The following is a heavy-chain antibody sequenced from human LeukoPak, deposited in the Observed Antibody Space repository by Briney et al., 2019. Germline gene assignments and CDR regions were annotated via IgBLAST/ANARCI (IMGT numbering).Heavy chain of an antibody. V-gene: IGHV3-64*01. CDR3: ARGGRDY. J-gene: IGHJ4*02. CDR2: ISSNGGST. D-gene: IGHD3-16*01. CDR1: GFTFSSYA. Sequence: GGALRLSCAASGFTFSSYAMHWVRHAPGKGLEYVSAISSNGGSTYYANSVKGRFTISRDNSKNTLYLQMGSLRAEDMAVYYCARGGRDYWGQGTLVTVSS.